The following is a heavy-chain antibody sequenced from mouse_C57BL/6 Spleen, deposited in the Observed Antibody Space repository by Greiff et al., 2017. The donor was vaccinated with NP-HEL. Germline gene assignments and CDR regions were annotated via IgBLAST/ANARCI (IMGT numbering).Heavy chain of an antibody. CDR2: ISSGGDYI. J-gene: IGHJ4*01. V-gene: IGHV5-9-1*02. D-gene: IGHD2-5*01. CDR3: TRGSNYFYYYAMDY. Sequence: EVKLVESGEGLVKPGGSLKLSCAASGFTFSSYAMSWVRQTPEKRLEWVAYISSGGDYIYYADTVKGRFTISRDNARNTLYLQMSSLKSEDTAMYYCTRGSNYFYYYAMDYWGQGTSVTVSS. CDR1: GFTFSSYA.